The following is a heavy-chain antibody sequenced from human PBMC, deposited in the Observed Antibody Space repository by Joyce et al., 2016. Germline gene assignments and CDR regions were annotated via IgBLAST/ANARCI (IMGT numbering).Heavy chain of an antibody. Sequence: QVQLVQSGAEVKKPGASVKVSCKASGYTFTSYDINWVRLANGQGLEWMGWSNPNSGNTGSAQKFQGRVTMTRNTSISTAYMELSSLRSEDTAVYYCARERNFGDLSFDPWGQGTLVTVSS. V-gene: IGHV1-8*01. J-gene: IGHJ5*02. CDR2: SNPNSGNT. CDR3: ARERNFGDLSFDP. CDR1: GYTFTSYD. D-gene: IGHD4-17*01.